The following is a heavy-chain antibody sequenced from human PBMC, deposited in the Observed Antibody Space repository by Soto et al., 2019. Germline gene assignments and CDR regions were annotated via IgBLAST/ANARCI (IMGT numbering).Heavy chain of an antibody. CDR3: ASPIRSIAAAGTGYYFDY. CDR1: GYTFTSYD. V-gene: IGHV1-8*01. J-gene: IGHJ4*02. CDR2: MNPNSGNT. Sequence: ASVKVSCKASGYTFTSYDSNWVRQATGQGLEWMGWMNPNSGNTGYAQKFQGRVTMTRNTSISTAYMELSSLRSEDTAVYYCASPIRSIAAAGTGYYFDYWGQGTLVTVSS. D-gene: IGHD6-13*01.